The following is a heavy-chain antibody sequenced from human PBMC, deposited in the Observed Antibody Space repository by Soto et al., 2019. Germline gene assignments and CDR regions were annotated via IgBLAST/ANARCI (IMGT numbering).Heavy chain of an antibody. V-gene: IGHV4-39*01. Sequence: SETLSLTCTVSGGSVSSSSYYWGWIRQPPGKGLEWIGSIYYSGSTYYNPSLESRVTISVDTSKNQFSLRLGSVTAADTAVYFCARTNCNFISCSRRGFDCWGQGTLVTVSS. CDR2: IYYSGST. D-gene: IGHD2-15*01. CDR1: GGSVSSSSYY. J-gene: IGHJ4*02. CDR3: ARTNCNFISCSRRGFDC.